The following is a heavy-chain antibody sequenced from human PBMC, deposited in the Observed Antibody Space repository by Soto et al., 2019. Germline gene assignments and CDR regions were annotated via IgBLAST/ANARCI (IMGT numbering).Heavy chain of an antibody. CDR1: GFTFSRYA. Sequence: EVQLLDSGGGLVQPGGSLRLSCAASGFTFSRYAMSWVRQAPGKGLEWVSAISGSGGSTYYADSVKGRFTISRDNSKNPLYLQMNSMRAEDTAVYYCAKNNLFRSGTKDYWGPGTLVTVSS. J-gene: IGHJ4*02. D-gene: IGHD1-20*01. CDR2: ISGSGGST. V-gene: IGHV3-23*01. CDR3: AKNNLFRSGTKDY.